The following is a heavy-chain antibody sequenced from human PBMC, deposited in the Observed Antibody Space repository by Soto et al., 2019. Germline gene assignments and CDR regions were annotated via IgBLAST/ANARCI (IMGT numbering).Heavy chain of an antibody. CDR3: ARDMIWWELLPSSMDV. Sequence: GGSLRLSCAASGFTFSSYWMSWVRQAPGKGLEWVANIKQDGSEKYYVDSVKGRFTISRDNAKNSLYLQMNSLRAEDTAVYYCARDMIWWELLPSSMDVWGQGTTVTVSS. D-gene: IGHD1-26*01. V-gene: IGHV3-7*05. CDR2: IKQDGSEK. J-gene: IGHJ6*02. CDR1: GFTFSSYW.